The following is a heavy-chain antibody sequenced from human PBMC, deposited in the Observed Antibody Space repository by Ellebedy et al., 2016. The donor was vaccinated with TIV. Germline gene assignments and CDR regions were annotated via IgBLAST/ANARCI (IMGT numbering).Heavy chain of an antibody. D-gene: IGHD6-19*01. CDR2: ISSSSSYI. J-gene: IGHJ4*02. Sequence: PGGSLRLSCAASGFTFSSYSMNWVRQAPGKGLEWVSSISSSSSYIYYADSVKGRFTISRDNAKNSLYLQMNSLRAEDTAVYYCARARSSGWLHTPDYWGQGILVTVSS. V-gene: IGHV3-21*01. CDR3: ARARSSGWLHTPDY. CDR1: GFTFSSYS.